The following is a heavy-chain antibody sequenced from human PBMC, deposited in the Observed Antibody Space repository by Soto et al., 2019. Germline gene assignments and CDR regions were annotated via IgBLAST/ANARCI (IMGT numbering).Heavy chain of an antibody. Sequence: GGSLRFSCAASGFTFSSYGMHWVRQAPGKGLEWVAVIWYDGSNKYYADSVKGRFTISRDNSKNTLYLQMNSLRAEDTAVYYCAREDWNDPYYYGMDVWGQGTTVTVSS. J-gene: IGHJ6*02. CDR2: IWYDGSNK. CDR3: AREDWNDPYYYGMDV. V-gene: IGHV3-33*01. D-gene: IGHD1-1*01. CDR1: GFTFSSYG.